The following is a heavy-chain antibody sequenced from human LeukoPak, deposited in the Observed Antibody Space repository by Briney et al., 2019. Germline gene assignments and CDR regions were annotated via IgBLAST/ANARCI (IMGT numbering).Heavy chain of an antibody. CDR3: ARVSLHYDFWSGYLPHYGMDV. J-gene: IGHJ6*02. V-gene: IGHV4-61*08. CDR2: IYYSGST. CDR1: GGSISSGGYS. Sequence: PSETLSLTCAVSGGSISSGGYSWSWIRQPPGKGLEWIGYIYYSGSTNYNPSLKSRVTISVDTSKNQFSLKLSSVTAADTAVYYCARVSLHYDFWSGYLPHYGMDVRGQGTTVTVSS. D-gene: IGHD3-3*01.